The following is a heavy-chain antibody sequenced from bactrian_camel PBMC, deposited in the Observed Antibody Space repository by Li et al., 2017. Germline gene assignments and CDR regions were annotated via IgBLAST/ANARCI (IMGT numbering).Heavy chain of an antibody. CDR3: TNHNSGFED. Sequence: DVQLVESGGGLVQPGGSLRLSCAASVFTFSTYYMTWVRQAPGKGLEWVSTINPDGGRTYYADSVKGRFTISRDNAQNTVFLQLNSLKSEDMAMYYCTNHNSGFEDWGQGTQVTVS. CDR1: VFTFSTYY. CDR2: INPDGGRT. V-gene: IGHV3S40*01. J-gene: IGHJ4*01. D-gene: IGHD5*01.